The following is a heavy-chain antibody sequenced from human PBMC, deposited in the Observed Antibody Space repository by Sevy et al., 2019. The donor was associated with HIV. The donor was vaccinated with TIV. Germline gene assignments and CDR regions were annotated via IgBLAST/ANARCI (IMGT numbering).Heavy chain of an antibody. CDR1: GGTFSSYA. CDR2: IIPIFGTA. V-gene: IGHV1-69*13. D-gene: IGHD2-2*01. Sequence: ASVKVSCKASGGTFSSYAIGWVRQAPGQGLEWMGGIIPIFGTANYAQKFQGRVTITADESTSTAYMELSSLRSEDTAVYYCARDRRCSSTSCLNWFDPWGQGTLVTVSS. J-gene: IGHJ5*02. CDR3: ARDRRCSSTSCLNWFDP.